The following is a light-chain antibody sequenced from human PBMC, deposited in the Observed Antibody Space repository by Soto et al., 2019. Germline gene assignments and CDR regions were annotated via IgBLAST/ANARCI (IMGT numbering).Light chain of an antibody. CDR1: SSDIGNSNY. Sequence: QSALTQPASLSGSPGQSITISCTGTSSDIGNSNYVSWYQQHPGKAPKLMIYDVNNRPSGISNRFSGSKSASTASLTISGLQAEDEADYYCSSYTSSSLLYVFGTGTKLTVL. V-gene: IGLV2-14*03. CDR3: SSYTSSSLLYV. J-gene: IGLJ1*01. CDR2: DVN.